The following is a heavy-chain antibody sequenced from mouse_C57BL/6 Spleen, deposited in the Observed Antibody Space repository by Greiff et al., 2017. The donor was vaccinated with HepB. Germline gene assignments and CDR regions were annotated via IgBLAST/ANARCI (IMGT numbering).Heavy chain of an antibody. Sequence: EVQLQQSGPELVKPGASVKIPCKASGYTFTDYNMDWVKQSHGKSLEWIGDINPNNGGNIYNQTFKGKVTWTVDKYSSTAYMELRSLTSEETAVYYGAIRVTTVGYYSAMDYWGQGTAVTVSS. J-gene: IGHJ4*01. D-gene: IGHD1-1*01. CDR1: GYTFTDYN. CDR2: INPNNGGN. V-gene: IGHV1-18*01. CDR3: AIRVTTVGYYSAMDY.